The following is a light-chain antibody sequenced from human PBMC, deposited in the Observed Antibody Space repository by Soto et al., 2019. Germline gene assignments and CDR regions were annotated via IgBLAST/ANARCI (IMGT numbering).Light chain of an antibody. CDR2: SDN. Sequence: QSVLTQPPSASGTPGQRVTISCSVSSSNIGSNPVSWYQQLPGTAPKSLIYSDNQRPSGVPDRISGSRSGTSASLAISGLQSEDEAEYYCAAWDDSLRGRVFGGGTKLTVL. CDR1: SSNIGSNP. CDR3: AAWDDSLRGRV. J-gene: IGLJ2*01. V-gene: IGLV1-44*01.